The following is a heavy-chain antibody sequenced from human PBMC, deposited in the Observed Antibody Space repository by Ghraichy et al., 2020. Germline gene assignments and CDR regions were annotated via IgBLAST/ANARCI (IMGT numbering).Heavy chain of an antibody. CDR1: GGSISSYY. V-gene: IGHV4-59*08. CDR2: IYYSGST. CDR3: ARRAVPKYYDYGYFDL. J-gene: IGHJ2*01. D-gene: IGHD3-22*01. Sequence: SETLSLTCTVSGGSISSYYWSWIRQPPGKGLEWIGYIYYSGSTNYNPSLKSRVTISVDTSKNQFSLKLSSVTAADTAVYYCARRAVPKYYDYGYFDLWGRGTLVTVSS.